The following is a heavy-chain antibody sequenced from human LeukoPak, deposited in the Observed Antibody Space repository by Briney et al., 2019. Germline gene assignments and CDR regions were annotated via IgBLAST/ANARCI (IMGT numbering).Heavy chain of an antibody. CDR2: IIPIFGTA. CDR1: GGTFSSYA. CDR3: ARSPENWNPGHSGWFDP. J-gene: IGHJ5*02. V-gene: IGHV1-69*13. D-gene: IGHD1-1*01. Sequence: SVKVSCRASGGTFSSYAISWVRQAPGQGLEWMGGIIPIFGTANYAQKFQGRVTTTADESTSTAYMELSSLRSEDTAVYYCARSPENWNPGHSGWFDPWGQGTLVTVSS.